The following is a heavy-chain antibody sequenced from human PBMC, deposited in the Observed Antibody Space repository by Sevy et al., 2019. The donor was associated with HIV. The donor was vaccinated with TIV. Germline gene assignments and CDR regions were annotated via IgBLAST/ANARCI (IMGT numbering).Heavy chain of an antibody. Sequence: GESLKISCKGSGYSFTSYWIGWVRQMPGKGLEWMGIIYPGDSDTRYSPSFQGQVTISADKSISTAYLQWSSLKASDTAMYYGAGRYYCSSTSCHFDYWGQGTLVTVSS. CDR2: IYPGDSDT. CDR3: AGRYYCSSTSCHFDY. V-gene: IGHV5-51*01. CDR1: GYSFTSYW. D-gene: IGHD2-2*01. J-gene: IGHJ4*02.